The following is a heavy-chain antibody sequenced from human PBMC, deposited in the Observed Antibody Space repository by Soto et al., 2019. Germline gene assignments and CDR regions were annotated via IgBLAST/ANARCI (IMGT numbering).Heavy chain of an antibody. Sequence: SVKVSCKASGGTFSSYAISWVRQAPGQGLEWMGGIIPIFGTANYAQKFQGRVTITADKSTSTAYMELSSLRSEDTAVYYCAREGYYDSSGYYPNWLDPWGQGTLVTVSS. V-gene: IGHV1-69*06. D-gene: IGHD3-22*01. CDR2: IIPIFGTA. J-gene: IGHJ5*02. CDR3: AREGYYDSSGYYPNWLDP. CDR1: GGTFSSYA.